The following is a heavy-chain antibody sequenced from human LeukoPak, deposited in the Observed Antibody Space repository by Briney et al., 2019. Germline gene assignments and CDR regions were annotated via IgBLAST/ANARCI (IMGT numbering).Heavy chain of an antibody. D-gene: IGHD3-22*01. CDR2: LYYSGST. CDR1: GGSISSTSYY. J-gene: IGHJ4*02. CDR3: TRQFKDYYDSGGYYS. Sequence: PSETLSLTCTVSGGSISSTSYYWGWIRQPPGKGLEWIGSLYYSGSTYYNPSLKSRVTISVDTSKNQFSLKLTSVTAADTAVYYCTRQFKDYYDSGGYYSWGQGTLVTVSS. V-gene: IGHV4-39*01.